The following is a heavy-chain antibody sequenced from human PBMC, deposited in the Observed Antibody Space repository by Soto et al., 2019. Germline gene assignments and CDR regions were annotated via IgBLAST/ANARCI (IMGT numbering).Heavy chain of an antibody. D-gene: IGHD1-26*01. CDR2: MNPNSGNT. V-gene: IGHV1-8*01. J-gene: IGHJ6*02. Sequence: ASLKVSCKASGYTFTSYDINWVRQATGQGLEWMGWMNPNSGNTGYAQKFQGRATMTRNTSISTAYMELSSLRSEDTAVYYCARGSVGATTGYYYYYGMDVWGQGTTVTVSS. CDR3: ARGSVGATTGYYYYYGMDV. CDR1: GYTFTSYD.